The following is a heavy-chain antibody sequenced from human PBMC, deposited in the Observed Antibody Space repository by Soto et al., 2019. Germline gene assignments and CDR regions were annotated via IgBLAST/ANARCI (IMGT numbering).Heavy chain of an antibody. Sequence: QVQLQESGPGLVKPSQTLSLTCTVSGGSISSGDYYWSWIRQPPGKGLEWIGYIYYSGSTYYNPSRKSRVTISVDTSKNQFSMKLSSVTAADTAVYSCARAWWEVYDFWSGYQTHLGDNWFDPWGQGTLVTVSS. V-gene: IGHV4-30-4*01. D-gene: IGHD3-3*01. J-gene: IGHJ5*02. CDR2: IYYSGST. CDR1: GGSISSGDYY. CDR3: ARAWWEVYDFWSGYQTHLGDNWFDP.